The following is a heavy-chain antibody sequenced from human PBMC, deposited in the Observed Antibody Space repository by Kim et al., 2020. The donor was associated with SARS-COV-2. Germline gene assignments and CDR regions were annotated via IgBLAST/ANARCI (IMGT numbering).Heavy chain of an antibody. CDR3: ARGPRRLSKVHHDYFDY. D-gene: IGHD1-1*01. J-gene: IGHJ4*02. Sequence: SETLSLTCTVSGGSISSYYWSWIRQPPGKGLEWIGYIYYSGSTNYNPSLKSRVTISVDTSKNQFSLKLSSVTAADTAVYYCARGPRRLSKVHHDYFDYWGQGTLVTVSS. V-gene: IGHV4-59*01. CDR1: GGSISSYY. CDR2: IYYSGST.